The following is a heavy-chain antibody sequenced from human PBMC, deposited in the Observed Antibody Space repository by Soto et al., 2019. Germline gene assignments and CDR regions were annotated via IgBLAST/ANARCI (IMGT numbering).Heavy chain of an antibody. CDR3: ARDLGRVSRTTSVGDY. D-gene: IGHD1-7*01. CDR1: GFTVSSNY. CDR2: IYSGGST. Sequence: EVQLVESGGGLVQPGGSLRLSCAASGFTVSSNYMSWVRQAPGKGLEWVSVIYSGGSTYYADSVKGRFTISRHNSKNTLYLQMNSLRAEDTAVYYCARDLGRVSRTTSVGDYWGQGTLVTVSS. J-gene: IGHJ4*02. V-gene: IGHV3-53*04.